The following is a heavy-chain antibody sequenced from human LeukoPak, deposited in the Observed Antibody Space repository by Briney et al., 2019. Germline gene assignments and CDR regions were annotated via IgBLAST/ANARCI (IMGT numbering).Heavy chain of an antibody. CDR3: ARTYSSSWYGYYYYMDV. D-gene: IGHD6-13*01. CDR1: GYTFTGYY. Sequence: GASVKVSCKASGYTFTGYYMHWVRQAPGQGLEWMGWINPNSGGTNYAQKFQGRVTMTRDTSISTAYMELSRLRSDDTAVYYCARTYSSSWYGYYYYMDVWGKGTTVTISS. J-gene: IGHJ6*03. V-gene: IGHV1-2*02. CDR2: INPNSGGT.